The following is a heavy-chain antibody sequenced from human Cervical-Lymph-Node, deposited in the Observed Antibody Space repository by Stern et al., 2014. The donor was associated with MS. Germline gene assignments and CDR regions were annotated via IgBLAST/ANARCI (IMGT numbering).Heavy chain of an antibody. CDR1: GFIFGDYG. D-gene: IGHD2-8*02. CDR2: INYNGGST. J-gene: IGHJ6*02. CDR3: ARAFCTGGVCYSFPFYGMDV. Sequence: EVQLVESGGGVVRPGGSLRLSCAASGFIFGDYGMSWVRQGPGKGPEWVSAINYNGGSTDDAASVKGRFTISRDNAKRSLYLRMNSLRVEDTAVYHCARAFCTGGVCYSFPFYGMDVWGQGTTVTVSS. V-gene: IGHV3-20*01.